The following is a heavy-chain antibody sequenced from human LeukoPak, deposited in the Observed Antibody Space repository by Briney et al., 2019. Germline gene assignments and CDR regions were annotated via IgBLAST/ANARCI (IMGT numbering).Heavy chain of an antibody. V-gene: IGHV1-18*01. D-gene: IGHD2-2*01. Sequence: GASVKVSSKASGYTFTSYGISWVRQAPGQGLEWMGWISAYNGNTNYAQKLQGRVTMTTDTSTSTAYMELRSLRSDDTAVYYCARGMYCSSTSCFSFDYWGQGTLVTVSS. CDR2: ISAYNGNT. CDR3: ARGMYCSSTSCFSFDY. CDR1: GYTFTSYG. J-gene: IGHJ4*02.